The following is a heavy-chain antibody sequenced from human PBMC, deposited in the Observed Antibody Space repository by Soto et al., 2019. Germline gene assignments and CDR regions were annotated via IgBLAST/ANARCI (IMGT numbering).Heavy chain of an antibody. CDR3: VRVVAIPGFPDN. J-gene: IGHJ4*02. CDR1: GGTFSSYA. CDR2: IVPIVDTS. V-gene: IGHV1-69*12. D-gene: IGHD2-15*01. Sequence: QVQLVQSGAEVRQPASSVKVSCKTSGGTFSSYAISWVRQAPGQGLEWRGGIVPIVDTSTYAQTFQGRVTITADASTSTVYVELSSLRSDDTAVYYCVRVVAIPGFPDNWGQGTLVTVSS.